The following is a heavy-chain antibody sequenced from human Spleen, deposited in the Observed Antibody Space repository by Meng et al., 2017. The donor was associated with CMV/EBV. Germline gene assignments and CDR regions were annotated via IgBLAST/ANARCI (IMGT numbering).Heavy chain of an antibody. CDR2: ISSSSTI. V-gene: IGHV3-48*04. Sequence: GESLKISCAASGFTFSSYSMNWVRQAPGKGLEWVSYISSSSTIYYADSVKGRFTISRDNAKNSLYLQMNSLRAEDTAVYYCASSGAHWGQGTLVTVSS. J-gene: IGHJ4*02. CDR1: GFTFSSYS. CDR3: ASSGAH.